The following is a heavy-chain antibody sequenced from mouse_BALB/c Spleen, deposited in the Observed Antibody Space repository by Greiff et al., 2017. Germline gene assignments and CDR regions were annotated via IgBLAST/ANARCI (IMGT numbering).Heavy chain of an antibody. J-gene: IGHJ4*01. Sequence: VQLQESGAELVRPGVSVKISCKGSGYTFTDYAMHWVKQSNAKSLEWIGVISPYYGDASYNQKFKVKATMTVDKSSSTAYMELARLTSEDSAIYYCARGAGTGGMDYWGQGTSVTVST. CDR3: ARGAGTGGMDY. D-gene: IGHD3-3*01. V-gene: IGHV1S137*01. CDR1: GYTFTDYA. CDR2: ISPYYGDA.